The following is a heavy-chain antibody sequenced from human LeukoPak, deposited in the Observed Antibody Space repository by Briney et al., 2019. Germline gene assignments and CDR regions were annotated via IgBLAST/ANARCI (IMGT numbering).Heavy chain of an antibody. D-gene: IGHD1-26*01. Sequence: PSETLSLTCTVSGGSISSYYWSWIRQPPGKGLEWIGYIYYSGSTNYNPSLKSRVTISVDTSKNQFSLKLSSVTAADTAVYYCARGGSRGRLIWFDPWGQGTLVTVSS. V-gene: IGHV4-59*01. CDR2: IYYSGST. J-gene: IGHJ5*02. CDR3: ARGGSRGRLIWFDP. CDR1: GGSISSYY.